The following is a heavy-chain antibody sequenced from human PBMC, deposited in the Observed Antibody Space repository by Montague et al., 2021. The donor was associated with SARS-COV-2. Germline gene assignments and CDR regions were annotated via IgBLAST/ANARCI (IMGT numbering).Heavy chain of an antibody. CDR1: GGSIRSGSYY. D-gene: IGHD1-26*01. CDR3: AREDDNGSYWLRGMDV. V-gene: IGHV4-61*02. J-gene: IGHJ6*02. CDR2: IYTSGST. Sequence: TLSLTCTVSGGSIRSGSYYWTWIRQPAGKGLEWIGRIYTSGSTNYNPSLESRVTISVDRSKNQFSLKLSSVTAADTAVYYCAREDDNGSYWLRGMDVWGQGTTVTVSS.